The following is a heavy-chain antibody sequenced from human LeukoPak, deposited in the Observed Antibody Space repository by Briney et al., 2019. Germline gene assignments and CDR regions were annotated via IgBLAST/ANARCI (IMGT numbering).Heavy chain of an antibody. Sequence: GGSLRLSCAASGFTFSSYAMHWVRQAPGKGLEWVAVISYDGSNKYYADSVKGRFTISRDNAKNSLYLQMNSLRAENTAVYYCARDSPASSGYYAPFDYWGQGTLVTVSS. J-gene: IGHJ4*02. CDR2: ISYDGSNK. CDR3: ARDSPASSGYYAPFDY. CDR1: GFTFSSYA. D-gene: IGHD3-22*01. V-gene: IGHV3-30*04.